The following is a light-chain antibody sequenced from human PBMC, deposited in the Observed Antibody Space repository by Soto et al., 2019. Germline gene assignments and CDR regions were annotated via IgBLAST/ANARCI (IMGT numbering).Light chain of an antibody. CDR2: DVT. CDR3: CSHAGSSTI. J-gene: IGLJ2*01. CDR1: SSDIGAYDY. V-gene: IGLV2-11*01. Sequence: QYVLTQPASVSGSPGQSIPISCTGTSSDIGAYDYVTWFQQHPGKAPKVIIYDVTRRPSGVPDRFSGSKSGNTASLTISGLQADDEGDYHCCSHAGSSTIFGGGTKLTAL.